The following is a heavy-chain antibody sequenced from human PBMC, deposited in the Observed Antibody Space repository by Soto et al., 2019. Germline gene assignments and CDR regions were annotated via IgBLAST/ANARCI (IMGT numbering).Heavy chain of an antibody. D-gene: IGHD3-10*01. V-gene: IGHV3-74*01. Sequence: GGSLRLSCAASGFTFSSYWMHWVRQAPGKRLVWVSRINSDGSSTSYADSVKGRFTISRDNAKNTLYLQMNSLRAEDTAVYYCARGLHTLPGWFGEGVYYYYGMDVWGQGTTVTVSS. CDR3: ARGLHTLPGWFGEGVYYYYGMDV. J-gene: IGHJ6*02. CDR2: INSDGSST. CDR1: GFTFSSYW.